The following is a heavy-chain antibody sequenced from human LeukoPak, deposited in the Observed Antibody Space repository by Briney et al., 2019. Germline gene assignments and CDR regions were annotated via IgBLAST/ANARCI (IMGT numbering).Heavy chain of an antibody. CDR1: GFTFSSYT. V-gene: IGHV3-21*01. D-gene: IGHD2-15*01. CDR2: ITSSSNYI. J-gene: IGHJ4*02. Sequence: GESLRLSCAASGFTFSSYTINWVRQAPGKGLEWVSSITSSSNYIYYADSVKGRFTISRDNAKNSLYLQMNSLRAEDTAMYYRARDLGGWYFDYWGQGTLVTVSS. CDR3: ARDLGGWYFDY.